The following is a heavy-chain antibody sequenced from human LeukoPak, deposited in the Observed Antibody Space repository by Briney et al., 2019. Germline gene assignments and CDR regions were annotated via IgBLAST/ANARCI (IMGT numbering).Heavy chain of an antibody. D-gene: IGHD3-10*01. V-gene: IGHV4-31*03. CDR1: ADSLSSGGHY. J-gene: IGHJ4*02. Sequence: SQTLSLTCTVSADSLSSGGHYWAWVRQFPGTGLESIGFIHHSGRSRHNPSLKDRVAISVDTSRKQFALKLSSVTAADTAMYYCARGGNRFGGFYFDYWGQGIQVSVSS. CDR2: IHHSGRS. CDR3: ARGGNRFGGFYFDY.